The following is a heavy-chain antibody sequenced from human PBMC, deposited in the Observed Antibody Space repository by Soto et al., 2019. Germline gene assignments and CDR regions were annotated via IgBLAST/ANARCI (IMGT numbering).Heavy chain of an antibody. CDR1: GGSISSGGYY. Sequence: QVQLQESGPGLVKPLQTLSLTCTVSGGSISSGGYYWSWIRQHPGKGLEWIGYIYYSGSTYYNPSLKSRVTRSVDTSKNQFSLKLSSVTAADTAVYYCARGWGDGYKIGNWFDPWGQGTLVTVSS. CDR2: IYYSGST. D-gene: IGHD5-12*01. V-gene: IGHV4-31*03. CDR3: ARGWGDGYKIGNWFDP. J-gene: IGHJ5*02.